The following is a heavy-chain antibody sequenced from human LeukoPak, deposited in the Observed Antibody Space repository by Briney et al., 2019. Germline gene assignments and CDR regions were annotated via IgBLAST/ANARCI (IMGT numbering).Heavy chain of an antibody. CDR2: ISAYNGNT. Sequence: ASVKVSCKASGYTFTSYGISWVRQAPGQGLEWMGWISAYNGNTNYAQKLQGRVTMTTDTSTSTAYMELRSLRSDDTAVYYCARTDSSGYYTLYYYGMDVWGQGTTVTVSS. CDR1: GYTFTSYG. CDR3: ARTDSSGYYTLYYYGMDV. V-gene: IGHV1-18*01. D-gene: IGHD3-22*01. J-gene: IGHJ6*02.